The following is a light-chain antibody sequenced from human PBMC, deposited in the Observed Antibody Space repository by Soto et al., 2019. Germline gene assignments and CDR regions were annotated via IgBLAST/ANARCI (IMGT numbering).Light chain of an antibody. CDR2: EGS. J-gene: IGLJ2*01. CDR1: SSDVGSYNL. V-gene: IGLV2-23*01. CDR3: CSYAGSSPVV. Sequence: QSALTQPASVSGSPGQSSTISCTGTSSDVGSYNLVSWYQQHPGKAPKLMIYEGSKRPSGVSNRFSGSKSGNTASLTISGLQAEDEADYYCCSYAGSSPVVFGGGTKLTVL.